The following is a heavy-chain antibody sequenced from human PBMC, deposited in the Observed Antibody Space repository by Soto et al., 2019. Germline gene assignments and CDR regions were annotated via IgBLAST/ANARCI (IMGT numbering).Heavy chain of an antibody. CDR3: AHRRVDTHYYYYYMDV. Sequence: SGPTLVKPTQTLTLTCTFSGFSLSTSGVGVGWIRQPPGKALEWLALIYWDDDKRYSPSLKSRLTITKETSKNQVVLTMTNMDPVDTATYYCAHRRVDTHYYYYYMDVWGKGTTVTVSS. V-gene: IGHV2-5*02. CDR2: IYWDDDK. CDR1: GFSLSTSGVG. J-gene: IGHJ6*03. D-gene: IGHD2-2*02.